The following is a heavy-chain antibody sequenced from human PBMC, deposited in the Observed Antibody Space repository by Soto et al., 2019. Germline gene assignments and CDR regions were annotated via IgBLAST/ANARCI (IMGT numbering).Heavy chain of an antibody. CDR1: GGSISGHY. D-gene: IGHD6-19*01. J-gene: IGHJ4*02. V-gene: IGHV4-59*11. CDR3: ARVGSSGWSPDY. Sequence: ETLSLTCTVSGGSISGHYWIWIRQSPGKGLEWIGYIFYTGSTNYNPSLKSRVTLSVDTSKNQFSLRLSSVTAADTAVYYCARVGSSGWSPDYWGQGTLVTVSS. CDR2: IFYTGST.